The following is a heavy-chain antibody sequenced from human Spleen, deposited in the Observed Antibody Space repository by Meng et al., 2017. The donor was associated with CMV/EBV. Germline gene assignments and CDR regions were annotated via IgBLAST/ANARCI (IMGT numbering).Heavy chain of an antibody. CDR3: ARGHSKLLFNN. J-gene: IGHJ4*02. CDR1: GGSFTGYY. D-gene: IGHD3-10*01. V-gene: IGHV4-34*01. Sequence: QLELPRWGEGLLQPSATLSLPCAVYGGSFTGYYWSWIRQPPGKGLEWIGEINHSGSTNYNPSLKSRVTISVDTSKNQFSLKLSSVTAADTAMYYCARGHSKLLFNNWGQGTLVTVSS. CDR2: INHSGST.